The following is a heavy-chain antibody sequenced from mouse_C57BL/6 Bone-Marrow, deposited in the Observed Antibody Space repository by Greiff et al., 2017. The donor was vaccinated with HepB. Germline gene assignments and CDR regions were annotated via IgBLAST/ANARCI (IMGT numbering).Heavy chain of an antibody. CDR3: ARGDPYDYDGVLFDY. Sequence: VQGVESGPGLVQPSQSLSITCTVSGFSLTSYGVHWVRQSPGKGLEWLGVIWSGGSTDYNAAFISRLSISKDNSKSQVFFKMNSLQADDTAIYYCARGDPYDYDGVLFDYWGQGTTLTVSS. CDR2: IWSGGST. CDR1: GFSLTSYG. J-gene: IGHJ2*01. V-gene: IGHV2-2*01. D-gene: IGHD2-4*01.